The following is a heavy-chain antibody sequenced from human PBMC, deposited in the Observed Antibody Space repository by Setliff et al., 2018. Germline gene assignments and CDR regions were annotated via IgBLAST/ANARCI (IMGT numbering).Heavy chain of an antibody. Sequence: ASVKVSCKASGYTFTTYAMGWMRQAPGQRLEWMGWINTNTGNPSYVQGFTGRFVFSLDTSVSTAYLQISSLKPEDTAVYYCARASRFGTVKWRGDYYMDVWGKGTAVTVSS. J-gene: IGHJ6*03. CDR2: INTNTGNP. CDR3: ARASRFGTVKWRGDYYMDV. D-gene: IGHD3-10*01. V-gene: IGHV7-4-1*02. CDR1: GYTFTTYA.